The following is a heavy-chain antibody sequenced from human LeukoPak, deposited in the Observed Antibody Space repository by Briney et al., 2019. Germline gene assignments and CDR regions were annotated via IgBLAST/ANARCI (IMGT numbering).Heavy chain of an antibody. Sequence: GGSLRLSCAASGFTIDDYGMSWVRQAPGKGQEWVSGINWNGGSTGYADSVKGRFTISRDNAKNSLYLQLNSVRAADTAVYYCARSKRWETIAGVDSWGQGTLVTVSS. CDR1: GFTIDDYG. CDR2: INWNGGST. J-gene: IGHJ4*02. D-gene: IGHD1-26*01. V-gene: IGHV3-20*04. CDR3: ARSKRWETIAGVDS.